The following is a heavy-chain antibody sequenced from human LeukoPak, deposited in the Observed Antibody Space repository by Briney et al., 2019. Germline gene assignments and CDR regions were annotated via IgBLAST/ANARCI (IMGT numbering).Heavy chain of an antibody. CDR2: IIPIFGTA. CDR1: GGTFSSYA. Sequence: GASVKVSCKASGGTFSSYAISWVRQAPGQGLEWMGGIIPIFGTANYAQKFQGRVTITADKSTSTAYMELSSLRSEDTAVYYCARVVVGDSSGWWSYYYYYMDVWGKGTTVTVSS. J-gene: IGHJ6*03. D-gene: IGHD6-19*01. CDR3: ARVVVGDSSGWWSYYYYYMDV. V-gene: IGHV1-69*06.